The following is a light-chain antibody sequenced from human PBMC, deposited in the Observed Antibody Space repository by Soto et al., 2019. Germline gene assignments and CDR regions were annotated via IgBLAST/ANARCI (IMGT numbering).Light chain of an antibody. V-gene: IGKV3D-15*01. Sequence: EIVMTQSPATLYVSPGERATLSCRASQSVSSNLAWYQQKPGQAPRLLIYGASTRATGIPATFSGSGSGTEFTLTISSLQSEDFAVYYCQQYNNWPPLTFGGGTKVEIK. CDR1: QSVSSN. CDR3: QQYNNWPPLT. J-gene: IGKJ4*01. CDR2: GAS.